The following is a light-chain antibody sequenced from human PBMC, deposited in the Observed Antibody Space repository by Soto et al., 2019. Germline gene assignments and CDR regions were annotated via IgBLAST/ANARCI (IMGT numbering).Light chain of an antibody. CDR1: TSDVGGYNY. J-gene: IGLJ3*02. CDR2: DVD. CDR3: SSYRSSGALV. V-gene: IGLV2-8*01. Sequence: QSALTQPPSASGSPGQSVTISCTGTTSDVGGYNYVSWYQQHPGKAPKLLVYDVDKRPSGVPDRFSGSKSGNTASLTVSGLQAEDEADYYCSSYRSSGALVFGGGTKVTVL.